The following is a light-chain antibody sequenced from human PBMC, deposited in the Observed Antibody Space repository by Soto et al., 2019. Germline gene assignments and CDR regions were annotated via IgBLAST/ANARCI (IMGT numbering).Light chain of an antibody. J-gene: IGKJ1*01. CDR1: QTVSSSY. V-gene: IGKV3-20*01. CDR3: HQSGDSPT. CDR2: DAS. Sequence: EIVLTQSPGTLSLSPGERATLSCRASQTVSSSYLAWYQQKPGQAPRLLIYDASSRATGIPDRFTGSGSGTDFTLTISRLEPEDFAVYYCHQSGDSPTFGQGTRVEIK.